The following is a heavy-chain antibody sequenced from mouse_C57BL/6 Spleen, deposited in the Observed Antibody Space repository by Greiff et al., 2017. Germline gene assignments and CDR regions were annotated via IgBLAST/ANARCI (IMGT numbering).Heavy chain of an antibody. V-gene: IGHV5-16*01. D-gene: IGHD2-12*01. CDR1: GFTFSDYY. Sequence: EVQLVESEGGLVQPGSSMKLSCTASGFTFSDYYMAWVRQVPEKGLEWVANINYDGSSTYYLDSLKSRFIISRDNAKNILYLQMSSLKSEDTATYYCARDPYNAMDYWGQGTSVTVSS. CDR2: INYDGSST. CDR3: ARDPYNAMDY. J-gene: IGHJ4*01.